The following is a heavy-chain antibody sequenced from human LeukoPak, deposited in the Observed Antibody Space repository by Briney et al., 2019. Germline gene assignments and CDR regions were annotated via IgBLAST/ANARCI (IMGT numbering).Heavy chain of an antibody. CDR3: ARLGYSSGWYYFDY. V-gene: IGHV4-59*01. CDR2: IYYSGST. Sequence: SGTLSLTCTVSGGSISSYYWSWIRQPPGKGLEWIGNIYYSGSTNYNPSLKSRVTISVDTTKNQFSLKLSSMTAANAAVYYCARLGYSSGWYYFDYWGQGTLVTVSS. J-gene: IGHJ4*02. D-gene: IGHD6-19*01. CDR1: GGSISSYY.